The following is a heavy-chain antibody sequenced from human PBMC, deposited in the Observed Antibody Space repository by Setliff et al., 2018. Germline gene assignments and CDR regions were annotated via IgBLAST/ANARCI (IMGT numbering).Heavy chain of an antibody. CDR2: INSDGSST. D-gene: IGHD3-22*01. CDR1: GFIFSGYW. V-gene: IGHV3-74*01. J-gene: IGHJ3*02. Sequence: GGSLRLSCAASGFIFSGYWMHWVRQAPGKGLVWVSRINSDGSSTGYADSVKGRFTISRDKARNTLYLQMNSLRVEDMALYYCAKEYYSDSSGYYRGPAAFDIRGQGTVVTVS. CDR3: AKEYYSDSSGYYRGPAAFDI.